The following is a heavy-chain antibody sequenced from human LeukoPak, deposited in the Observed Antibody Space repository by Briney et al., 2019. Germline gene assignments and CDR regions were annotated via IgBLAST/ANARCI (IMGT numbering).Heavy chain of an antibody. CDR3: ARAPLSYSGSYFFYFDY. V-gene: IGHV1-69*04. CDR1: GGTFSSYA. J-gene: IGHJ4*02. Sequence: GASVKVSCKASGGTFSSYAISWVRQAPGQGLEWMGRIIPILGIANYAQKFQGRVTITADKSTSTAYMELSSLRSEDTAVYYCARAPLSYSGSYFFYFDYWGQGTLVTVSS. D-gene: IGHD1-26*01. CDR2: IIPILGIA.